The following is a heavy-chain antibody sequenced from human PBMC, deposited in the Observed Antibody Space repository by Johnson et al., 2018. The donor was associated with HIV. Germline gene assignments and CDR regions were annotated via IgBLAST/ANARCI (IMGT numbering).Heavy chain of an antibody. CDR3: ARGVKQQLSVVDAFDI. V-gene: IGHV3-30*01. CDR2: ISYDGSNK. Sequence: WVAVISYDGSNKYYADSVKGRFTISRDNSKNTLYLQMNSLRAEDTAVYFCARGVKQQLSVVDAFDIWGQGTMVIVSS. D-gene: IGHD1-1*01. J-gene: IGHJ3*02.